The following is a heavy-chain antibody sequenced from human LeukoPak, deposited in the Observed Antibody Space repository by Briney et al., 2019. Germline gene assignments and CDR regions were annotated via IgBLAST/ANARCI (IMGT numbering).Heavy chain of an antibody. V-gene: IGHV3-30-3*01. J-gene: IGHJ6*02. CDR1: GFTFSSYA. CDR2: ISYDGSNK. CDR3: ARPLAPETAYYDILTGYRYYYYGMDV. Sequence: GGSLRLSCAGSGFTFSSYAMHWVRQAPGKGLEWVAVISYDGSNKYYADSVKGRFTISRDNSKNTLYLQMNSLRAEDTAVYYCARPLAPETAYYDILTGYRYYYYGMDVWGQGTTVTVSS. D-gene: IGHD3-9*01.